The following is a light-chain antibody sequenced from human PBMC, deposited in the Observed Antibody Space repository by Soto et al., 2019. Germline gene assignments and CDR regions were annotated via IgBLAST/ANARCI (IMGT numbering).Light chain of an antibody. Sequence: DIQMTQSPSTLSASVGDTITINCRASQRVRNWLAWYQQKPGEAPKLLIYKASTLESGVPSRFSGSGSGTDFTLTISSLQPVDFATYFCQQLNSFTFGGGTKVEIK. CDR3: QQLNSFT. CDR1: QRVRNW. CDR2: KAS. J-gene: IGKJ4*01. V-gene: IGKV1-5*03.